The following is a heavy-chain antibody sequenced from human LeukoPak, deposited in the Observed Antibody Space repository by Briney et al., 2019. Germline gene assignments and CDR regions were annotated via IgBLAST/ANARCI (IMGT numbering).Heavy chain of an antibody. Sequence: ASVKVSCKASGYTFTSYGISWVRQAPGQGLEWMGWISAYNGNTNYAQKLQGRVTMTTDTSTSTAYMELRSLRSDDTAVYYCARGWYSSSRYEDFDYWGQGTLVTVSS. J-gene: IGHJ4*02. V-gene: IGHV1-18*01. D-gene: IGHD6-13*01. CDR2: ISAYNGNT. CDR3: ARGWYSSSRYEDFDY. CDR1: GYTFTSYG.